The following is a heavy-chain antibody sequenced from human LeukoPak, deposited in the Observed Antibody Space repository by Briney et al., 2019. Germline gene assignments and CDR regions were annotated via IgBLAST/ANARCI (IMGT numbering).Heavy chain of an antibody. V-gene: IGHV1-18*01. J-gene: IGHJ4*02. Sequence: ASVKVSCKASGYTFTSYDISWVRQAPGQGLEWMGWISAYNGNTNYAQKLQGRVTMTTDTSTSTAYMELRSLRSDDTAVYYCARSLEQWLVPYFDYWGQGTLVTVSS. D-gene: IGHD6-19*01. CDR3: ARSLEQWLVPYFDY. CDR1: GYTFTSYD. CDR2: ISAYNGNT.